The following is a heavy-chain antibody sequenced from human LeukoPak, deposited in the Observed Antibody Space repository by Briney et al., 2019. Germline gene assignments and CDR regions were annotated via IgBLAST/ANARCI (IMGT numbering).Heavy chain of an antibody. CDR2: IYPGDPDT. D-gene: IGHD3-22*01. CDR1: GYSFTSYW. CDR3: ARKCYYDSSGYLFDY. Sequence: KPGESLKISCKGSGYSFTSYWIGWVRQMPGKGLEWMGIIYPGDPDTRYSPSFQGQVTISADKSISTAYLQWSSLKASDTAMYYCARKCYYDSSGYLFDYWGQGTLVTVSS. V-gene: IGHV5-51*03. J-gene: IGHJ4*02.